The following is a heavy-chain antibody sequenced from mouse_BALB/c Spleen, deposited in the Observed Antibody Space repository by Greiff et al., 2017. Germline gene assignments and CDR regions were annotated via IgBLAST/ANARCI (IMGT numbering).Heavy chain of an antibody. D-gene: IGHD2-14*01. V-gene: IGHV6-6*02. CDR3: TRNYRYDAYFDY. Sequence: EVQVVESGGGLVQPGGSMKLSCVASGFTFSNYWMNWVRQSPEKGLEWVAEIRLKSNNYATHYAESVKGRFTISRDDSKSSVYLQMNNLRAEDTGIYYCTRNYRYDAYFDYWGQGTTLTVSS. J-gene: IGHJ2*01. CDR2: IRLKSNNYAT. CDR1: GFTFSNYW.